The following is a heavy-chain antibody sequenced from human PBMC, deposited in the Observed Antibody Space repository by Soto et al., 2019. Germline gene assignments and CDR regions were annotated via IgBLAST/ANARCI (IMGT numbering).Heavy chain of an antibody. V-gene: IGHV3-9*01. J-gene: IGHJ4*02. CDR2: ISWNSGSI. D-gene: IGHD1-26*01. CDR3: AKDKTYGAGPYYFDY. Sequence: PGGSLRLSCAASGFTFDDYAMHWVRQAPGKGLEWVSGISWNSGSIGYADSVKGRFTISRDNAKNSLYLQMNSLRAEDTALYYCAKDKTYGAGPYYFDYWGQGTLVTVSS. CDR1: GFTFDDYA.